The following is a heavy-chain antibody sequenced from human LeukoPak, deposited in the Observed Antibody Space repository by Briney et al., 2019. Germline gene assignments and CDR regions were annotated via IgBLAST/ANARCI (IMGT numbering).Heavy chain of an antibody. Sequence: PSETLSLTCTVSGGSISNYWSWIRQPAGKGLEWIGRIYTSGSTNYNPTLKSRVTMSVDTSKNQFSLKLSSVTAADTAVYYCARYYGGYYYYMDVWGKGTTVTVSS. CDR1: GGSISNY. D-gene: IGHD4-23*01. CDR3: ARYYGGYYYYMDV. V-gene: IGHV4-4*07. J-gene: IGHJ6*03. CDR2: IYTSGST.